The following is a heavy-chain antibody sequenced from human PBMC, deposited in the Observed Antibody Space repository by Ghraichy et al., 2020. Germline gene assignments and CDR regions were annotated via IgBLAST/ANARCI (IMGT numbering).Heavy chain of an antibody. D-gene: IGHD3-10*01. V-gene: IGHV3-23*01. J-gene: IGHJ4*02. CDR3: ARHITMVRGLDY. Sequence: GGSLRLSCAASGFTFSNYAMSWVRQAPGKGLEWLSALSGSGGSTYYADSVKGRFAISRDNSKNTLYLQMNSLRAEDTAVYYCARHITMVRGLDYWGQGTLVTVSS. CDR2: LSGSGGST. CDR1: GFTFSNYA.